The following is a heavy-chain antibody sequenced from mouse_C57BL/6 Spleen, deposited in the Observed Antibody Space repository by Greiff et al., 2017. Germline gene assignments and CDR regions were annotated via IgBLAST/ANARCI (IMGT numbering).Heavy chain of an antibody. CDR3: ARIDRFIATVGAY. CDR1: GYTFTSYW. D-gene: IGHD1-1*01. CDR2: INPRNGGT. Sequence: QVQLQQPGTELVKPGASVKMSCKASGYTFTSYWMNWVKQRPGQGLEWIGNINPRNGGTNYNEKFKSKATLTVDKSSSTAYMQLSSLTSEDSAVYYCARIDRFIATVGAYWGQGTLVTVSA. J-gene: IGHJ3*01. V-gene: IGHV1-53*01.